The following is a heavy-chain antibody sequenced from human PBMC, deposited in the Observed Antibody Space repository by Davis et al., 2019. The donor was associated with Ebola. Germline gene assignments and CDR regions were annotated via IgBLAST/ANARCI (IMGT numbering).Heavy chain of an antibody. CDR3: ARKLGGYSYGTSY. Sequence: GESLKISCAASGFTFSVYYMSWIRQAPGKGPEWVSSISSSGRTIYYADSVKGRFTISRDNAQNSLYLQMNSLRAEDTAVYYCARKLGGYSYGTSYWGQGTLVSVSS. D-gene: IGHD5-18*01. V-gene: IGHV3-11*01. CDR2: ISSSGRTI. J-gene: IGHJ4*02. CDR1: GFTFSVYY.